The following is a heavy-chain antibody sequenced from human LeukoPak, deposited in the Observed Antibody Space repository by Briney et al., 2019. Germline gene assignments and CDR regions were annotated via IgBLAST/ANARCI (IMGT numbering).Heavy chain of an antibody. CDR3: TRDFYGDY. CDR2: IRSKAYGGTT. Sequence: QAGGSLRLSCTASGFTFGDYAMSWVRQAPGKGLEWVGFIRSKAYGGTTEYAASVKGRFTISRDDSKSIAYLQINCLKTEDTAVYYCTRDFYGDYWGQGTLVTVSS. V-gene: IGHV3-49*04. J-gene: IGHJ4*02. D-gene: IGHD3-16*01. CDR1: GFTFGDYA.